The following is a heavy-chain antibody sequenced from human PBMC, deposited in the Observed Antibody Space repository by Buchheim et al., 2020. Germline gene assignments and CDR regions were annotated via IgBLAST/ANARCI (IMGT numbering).Heavy chain of an antibody. J-gene: IGHJ6*03. CDR3: AKETEFYMDV. CDR2: IIPVLRTT. V-gene: IGHV1-69*01. Sequence: QVQLVQSGAAVKKPGSSVKVSCKASGGDFGTYGISWVRQAAGQGLEWMGGIIPVLRTTKYAQKFQGRVTITADESTTTVHMELSSLNSDDTAVYFCAKETEFYMDVWGKGTT. CDR1: GGDFGTYG. D-gene: IGHD3-10*01.